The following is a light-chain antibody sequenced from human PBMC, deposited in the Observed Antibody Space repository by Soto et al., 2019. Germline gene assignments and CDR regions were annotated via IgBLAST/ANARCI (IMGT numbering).Light chain of an antibody. V-gene: IGLV7-43*01. CDR2: STD. CDR3: SLYCSGAHLV. J-gene: IGLJ2*01. CDR1: AGAVSTTNW. Sequence: QAVVTQEPSLVVSPGGTVTLTCASSAGAVSTTNWPNWFQQKPGQAPRALIYSTDNKHAWTPARFSGSLLGGKAVLALSGAQPEDEAEYYCSLYCSGAHLVIGGGTKLTVL.